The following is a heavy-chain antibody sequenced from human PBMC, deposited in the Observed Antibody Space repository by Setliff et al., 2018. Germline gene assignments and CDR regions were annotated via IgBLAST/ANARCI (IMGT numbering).Heavy chain of an antibody. D-gene: IGHD3-10*01. CDR1: GFTFSTYA. V-gene: IGHV3-7*01. Sequence: GGSLRLSCAASGFTFSTYAMSWVRQAPGRGLEWVANINQVGNARYYVDSVKGRFTISRDNAKNSLFLQMNSLKADDTAVYYCARVSNYYGSGSYLSAFDYWGQGALVTVSS. CDR2: INQVGNAR. CDR3: ARVSNYYGSGSYLSAFDY. J-gene: IGHJ4*02.